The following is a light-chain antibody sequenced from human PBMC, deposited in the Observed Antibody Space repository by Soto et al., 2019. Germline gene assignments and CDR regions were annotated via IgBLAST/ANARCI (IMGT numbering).Light chain of an antibody. J-gene: IGLJ1*01. CDR1: SSDVGGYNY. Sequence: QSALTQPASVSGSPGQSITISCTGTSSDVGGYNYVSWYQQHPGKAPKLMIYDVTYRPSGVSNRFSGSKSGNTASLTISGLQAGDEADYYCSSYTSSSTDVFGTGTKLTVL. CDR2: DVT. V-gene: IGLV2-14*01. CDR3: SSYTSSSTDV.